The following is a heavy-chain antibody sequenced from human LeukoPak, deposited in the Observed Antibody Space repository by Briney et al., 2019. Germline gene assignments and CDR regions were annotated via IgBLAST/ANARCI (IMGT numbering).Heavy chain of an antibody. Sequence: PSETLSLTCTVSGGSISSYYWSWIRQPPGKGLEWIGYIYYSGSTNYNPSLKSRVTISVDTSKNQFSLKLSSVTAADTAVYYCARVNYDFWSGFTLDYYYGMDVWGQGTTVTVSS. CDR1: GGSISSYY. V-gene: IGHV4-59*01. CDR3: ARVNYDFWSGFTLDYYYGMDV. D-gene: IGHD3-3*01. CDR2: IYYSGST. J-gene: IGHJ6*02.